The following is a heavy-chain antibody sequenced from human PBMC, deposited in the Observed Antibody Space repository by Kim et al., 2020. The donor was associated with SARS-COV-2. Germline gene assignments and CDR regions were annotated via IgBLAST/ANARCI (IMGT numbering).Heavy chain of an antibody. V-gene: IGHV3-23*01. D-gene: IGHD1-20*01. Sequence: GGSLRLSCAASGFTFSSSAMSWVRQAPGKGLEWVSGISDSGDSTFYADSVKGRFTISRDNSKNTLYLQMNSLRAEDTAVFYCANQGAQYAYNGGYYYYGMDVWGRGTTVTVSS. CDR1: GFTFSSSA. J-gene: IGHJ6*02. CDR2: ISDSGDST. CDR3: ANQGAQYAYNGGYYYYGMDV.